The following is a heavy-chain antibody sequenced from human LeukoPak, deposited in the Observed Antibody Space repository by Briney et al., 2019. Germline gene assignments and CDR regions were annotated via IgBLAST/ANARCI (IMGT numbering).Heavy chain of an antibody. Sequence: SETLSLTCTVSGGSISSGGYYWSWIRQHPGKGLEWIGYIYYSGSTYYNPSLKSRVTISVDTSKNQFSLKLSSVTAADTAVYYCAREPVVTPNAFDIWGQGIMVTVSS. D-gene: IGHD4-23*01. V-gene: IGHV4-31*03. CDR2: IYYSGST. CDR3: AREPVVTPNAFDI. CDR1: GGSISSGGYY. J-gene: IGHJ3*02.